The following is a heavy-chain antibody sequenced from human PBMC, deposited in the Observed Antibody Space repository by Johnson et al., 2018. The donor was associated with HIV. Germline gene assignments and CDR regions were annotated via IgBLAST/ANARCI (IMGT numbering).Heavy chain of an antibody. CDR1: GFTFSSYD. D-gene: IGHD6-13*01. J-gene: IGHJ3*02. CDR2: IGTAGDT. V-gene: IGHV3-13*01. Sequence: VQLVESGGGLVQPGGSLRLSCAASGFTFSSYDMHWARQATGKGLEWVSAIGTAGDTYYQGSVKGRFSISREDAKNSLYLQMNSLRAGDTAMYYCARASYNRSSWTWDVFDIWGQGTMVTVSS. CDR3: ARASYNRSSWTWDVFDI.